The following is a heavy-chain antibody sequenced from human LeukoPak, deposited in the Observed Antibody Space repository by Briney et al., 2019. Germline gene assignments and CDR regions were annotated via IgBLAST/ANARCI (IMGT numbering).Heavy chain of an antibody. V-gene: IGHV3-7*01. CDR3: ARDRGWRLLDY. J-gene: IGHJ4*02. D-gene: IGHD6-25*01. Sequence: GGSLRLSCAASGFTFSSYSMNWVRQAPGKGLEWLANIGGDGGKKFYVDSVKGRFTISRDNADNSLYLQMNSLRVEDTAVYYCARDRGWRLLDYWGQGTLVTVSS. CDR1: GFTFSSYS. CDR2: IGGDGGKK.